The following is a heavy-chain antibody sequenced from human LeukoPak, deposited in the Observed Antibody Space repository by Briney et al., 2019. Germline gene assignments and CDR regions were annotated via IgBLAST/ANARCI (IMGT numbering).Heavy chain of an antibody. Sequence: ASVKVSCKVSGYTLTVLSMHWVRQAPGKGLEWMGGFDPEDGETIYAQKFQGRVTMTEDTSTDTAYMELSSLRSEDTAVYYCARRVGYDSSGYYYVSTGSLVYWGQGTLVTVSS. V-gene: IGHV1-24*01. CDR2: FDPEDGET. CDR1: GYTLTVLS. CDR3: ARRVGYDSSGYYYVSTGSLVY. J-gene: IGHJ4*02. D-gene: IGHD3-22*01.